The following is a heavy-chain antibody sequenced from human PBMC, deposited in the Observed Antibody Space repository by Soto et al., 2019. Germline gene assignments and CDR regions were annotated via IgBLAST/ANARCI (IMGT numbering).Heavy chain of an antibody. D-gene: IGHD2-2*01. CDR3: AKSHYSNPFYGMDV. CDR1: GGIFSSYT. Sequence: QVQLVQSGAEVKKAGSSVQVSCRASGGIFSSYTISWVRQAPGQGLEWMGGITPMFDTVKYGEMFQGRVTITADESTSTAYLELSSLRSEDTAVYYCAKSHYSNPFYGMDVWGQGTTVTVSS. V-gene: IGHV1-69*01. CDR2: ITPMFDTV. J-gene: IGHJ6*02.